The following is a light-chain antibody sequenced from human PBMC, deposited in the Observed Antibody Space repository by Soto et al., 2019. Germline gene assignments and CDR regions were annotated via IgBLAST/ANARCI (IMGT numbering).Light chain of an antibody. CDR1: QNVDTN. CDR3: QQYYDWPPLT. Sequence: EIILTQSPATLSVSPGERVTLSCRATQNVDTNLAWYQQKPGHPPRLLIHGASTRATGVAARFSGSGSGTEFTLPISSLQSDDFALYYCQQYYDWPPLTFGGGTKVEIK. J-gene: IGKJ4*01. V-gene: IGKV3-15*01. CDR2: GAS.